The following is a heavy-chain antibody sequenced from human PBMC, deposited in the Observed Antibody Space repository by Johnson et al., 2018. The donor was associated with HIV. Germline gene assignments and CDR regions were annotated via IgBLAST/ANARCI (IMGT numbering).Heavy chain of an antibody. CDR3: ARDRGGPERNYDFWSGYYGGDAFDI. CDR2: ISYDGSNK. J-gene: IGHJ3*02. Sequence: QVQLVESGGGVVQPGRSLRLSCAASGFTFKSYTVHWVRQAPGKGLEWVAVISYDGSNKYYADSVKGRFTISRDNSKNTLYLQMNSLRAEDTALYYCARDRGGPERNYDFWSGYYGGDAFDIWGQGTMVTVSS. V-gene: IGHV3-30-3*01. D-gene: IGHD3-3*01. CDR1: GFTFKSYT.